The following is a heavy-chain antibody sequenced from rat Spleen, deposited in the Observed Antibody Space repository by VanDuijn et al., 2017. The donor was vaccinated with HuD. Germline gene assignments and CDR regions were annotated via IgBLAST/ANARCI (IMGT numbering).Heavy chain of an antibody. CDR1: GFSLTSYG. D-gene: IGHD1-12*02. CDR3: TRNYAYYYDGSYHGGFDY. Sequence: QVQLKESGPGLVQPSQTLSLTCTVSGFSLTSYGVSWVRQSPGKGLEWIGEIWSGGNTDYNSALKSRLSISRDTSKSQVFLKVNSLKTEDTGIYYCTRNYAYYYDGSYHGGFDYWGQGVMVTVSS. CDR2: IWSGGNT. V-gene: IGHV2-4*01. J-gene: IGHJ2*01.